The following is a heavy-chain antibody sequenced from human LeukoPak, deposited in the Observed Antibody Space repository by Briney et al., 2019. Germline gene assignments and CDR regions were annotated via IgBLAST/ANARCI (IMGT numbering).Heavy chain of an antibody. J-gene: IGHJ4*02. Sequence: GGSLRFSCAASGFTFNNYAMHWVRQAPGKGLNWVAFISYDGSDKYYVDSVKGRFTISRDNSKNTLYLQMNSLRPEDTAVYYCAKDEPGSYSPSDYWGQGTLVTVSS. V-gene: IGHV3-30*18. CDR3: AKDEPGSYSPSDY. CDR1: GFTFNNYA. CDR2: ISYDGSDK. D-gene: IGHD3-10*01.